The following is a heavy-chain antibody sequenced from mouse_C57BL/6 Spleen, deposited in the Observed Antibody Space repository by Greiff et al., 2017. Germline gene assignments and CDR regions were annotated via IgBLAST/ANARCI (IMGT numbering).Heavy chain of an antibody. D-gene: IGHD1-1*01. J-gene: IGHJ4*01. Sequence: QVQLQQSGPELVKPGASVKISCKASGYAFSSSWMNWVKQRPGQGLEWIGRIYPGDGATNYNGKFKGKATLTADKSSSTAYMQLSSLTSDDSAVYFCAREELLRSYYAMDYWGQGTSVTVSS. CDR2: IYPGDGAT. CDR1: GYAFSSSW. V-gene: IGHV1-82*01. CDR3: AREELLRSYYAMDY.